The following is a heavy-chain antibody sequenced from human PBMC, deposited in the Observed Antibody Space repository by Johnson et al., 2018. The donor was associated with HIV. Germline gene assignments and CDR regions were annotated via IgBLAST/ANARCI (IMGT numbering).Heavy chain of an antibody. J-gene: IGHJ3*02. CDR3: ARELTSGSSMAFDI. Sequence: VQLVESGGGLVQPGGSLRLSCAASGFTVSSNYMSWVRQAPGKGLEWVSGINWHGDVIGDAESVKGRFTISRDNAKNSLYLQMNSLRAEDTALYYCARELTSGSSMAFDIWGQGTMVTVSS. CDR2: INWHGDVI. CDR1: GFTVSSNY. D-gene: IGHD1-26*01. V-gene: IGHV3-20*04.